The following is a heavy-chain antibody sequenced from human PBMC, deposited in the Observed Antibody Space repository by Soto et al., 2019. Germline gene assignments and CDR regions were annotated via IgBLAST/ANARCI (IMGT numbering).Heavy chain of an antibody. J-gene: IGHJ4*02. CDR3: AKDGGTIAAADFDY. V-gene: IGHV3-23*01. CDR1: GFTFSSYA. CDR2: ISGSGGTT. D-gene: IGHD6-13*01. Sequence: LRLSCAASGFTFSSYAMSWVRQAPGKGLEWVSTISGSGGTTYYADSVKGRFTISRDNSKNTLYLQMNSLRVEDTALYYCAKDGGTIAAADFDYWGQGTLVTVSS.